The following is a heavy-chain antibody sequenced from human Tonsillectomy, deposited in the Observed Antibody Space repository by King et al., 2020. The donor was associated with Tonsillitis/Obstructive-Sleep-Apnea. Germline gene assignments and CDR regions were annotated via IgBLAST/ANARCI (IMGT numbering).Heavy chain of an antibody. Sequence: VQLVESGGGLVKPGGSLRLSCAASGFTFRSYSMNWVRQAPGKRQEWVSSISSSSSYIYYADSVKGRFTISRDNAKNSLYLQMNSLRAEDTAVYYCARGPSSDYYYWGQGTLVTVSS. J-gene: IGHJ4*02. CDR2: ISSSSSYI. V-gene: IGHV3-21*01. CDR1: GFTFRSYS. CDR3: ARGPSSDYYY. D-gene: IGHD2/OR15-2a*01.